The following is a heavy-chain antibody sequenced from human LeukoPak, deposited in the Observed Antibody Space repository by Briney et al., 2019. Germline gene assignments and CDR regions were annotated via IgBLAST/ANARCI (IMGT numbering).Heavy chain of an antibody. CDR1: GFTFNHAY. V-gene: IGHV3-15*01. J-gene: IGHJ4*02. CDR2: IKSKSDGGTA. Sequence: GGSLRLSCTASGFTFNHAYMTWVRQAPGKGLEWVGRIKSKSDGGTADYAAPGKGRFTVSRDDSKNTLFLQMDSLSIEDTAVYYCTTDDFRGVWGQGTLVTVSS. CDR3: TTDDFRGV. D-gene: IGHD3-10*01.